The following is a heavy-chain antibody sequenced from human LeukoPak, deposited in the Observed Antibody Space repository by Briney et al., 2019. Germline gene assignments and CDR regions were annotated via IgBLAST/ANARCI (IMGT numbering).Heavy chain of an antibody. Sequence: QPGGSLRLSCAASGFTFSSYWMSWVRQAPGKGLEWVANIKQDGSEKYYVDSVKGRFTISRDNAENSLYLQMNSLRAEDTAVYYCARDGITMIVTPPTYDYWGQGTLVTVSS. CDR3: ARDGITMIVTPPTYDY. V-gene: IGHV3-7*01. CDR2: IKQDGSEK. J-gene: IGHJ4*02. CDR1: GFTFSSYW. D-gene: IGHD3-22*01.